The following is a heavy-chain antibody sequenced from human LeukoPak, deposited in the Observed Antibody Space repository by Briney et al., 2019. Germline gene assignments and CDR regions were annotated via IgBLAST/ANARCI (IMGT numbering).Heavy chain of an antibody. CDR1: GFTFSSYW. Sequence: PGGSLRLSCAASGFTFSSYWMSWVRQAPGKGLGWVANIKQDGSEKYYVDSVKGRFTISRDNAKNSLYLQMSSLRAEDTAVYYCTRVEETATTAAIIRKYSYYYYYMDVWGKGNTVTVSS. V-gene: IGHV3-7*01. CDR2: IKQDGSEK. J-gene: IGHJ6*03. D-gene: IGHD4-11*01. CDR3: TRVEETATTAAIIRKYSYYYYYMDV.